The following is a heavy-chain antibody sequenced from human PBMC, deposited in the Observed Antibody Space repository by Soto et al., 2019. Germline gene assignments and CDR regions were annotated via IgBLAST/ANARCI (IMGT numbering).Heavy chain of an antibody. CDR1: GYTFTNYY. J-gene: IGHJ4*02. Sequence: ASVKVSCKASGYTFTNYYIYWVRQAPGQGLEWMGMINPSGGSTSYTRRFQGRVTLTRDTSTSTVYMELSSLRSEDTAVYYCARESQSSGWSWFDYWGQGTLVTVSS. V-gene: IGHV1-46*01. D-gene: IGHD6-19*01. CDR2: INPSGGST. CDR3: ARESQSSGWSWFDY.